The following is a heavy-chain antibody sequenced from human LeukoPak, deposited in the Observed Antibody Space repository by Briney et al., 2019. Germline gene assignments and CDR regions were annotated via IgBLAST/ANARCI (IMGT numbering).Heavy chain of an antibody. Sequence: SETLSLTCAVYGGSFSGYYWSWIRQPPGKGLEWIGEINHSGSTNYNPSLKSRVTISVDTSKNQFSLKLSSVTAADTAVYYCARGFGSGYRYYYYYYMDVWGKGTTVTVSS. J-gene: IGHJ6*03. CDR3: ARGFGSGYRYYYYYYMDV. D-gene: IGHD3-3*01. V-gene: IGHV4-34*01. CDR2: INHSGST. CDR1: GGSFSGYY.